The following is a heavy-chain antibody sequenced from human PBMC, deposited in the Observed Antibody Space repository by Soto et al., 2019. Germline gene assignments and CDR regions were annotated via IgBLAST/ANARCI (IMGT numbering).Heavy chain of an antibody. V-gene: IGHV4-59*01. D-gene: IGHD6-6*01. CDR1: GGSISSYY. CDR2: IYYSGST. Sequence: SETLSLTCTVSGGSISSYYWSWIRQPPGKGLEWIGYIYYSGSTNYNPSLKSRVTISVDTSKNQFSLKLSSVTAADTAVYYCAGWQLGEYWFDPWGQGTLVTVSS. CDR3: AGWQLGEYWFDP. J-gene: IGHJ5*02.